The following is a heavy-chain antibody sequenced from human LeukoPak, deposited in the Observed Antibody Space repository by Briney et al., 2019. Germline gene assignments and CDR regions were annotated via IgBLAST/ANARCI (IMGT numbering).Heavy chain of an antibody. Sequence: SETLSLTCTVSGGSISSHYWSWIRQPPGKGLEWIAYLFDSVNTKDNPSLQSRLTLSADTSKNQFSLRLSSVTAADSAVYYCVRRVRYFGQNDYWGQGTLVTVSS. CDR3: VRRVRYFGQNDY. V-gene: IGHV4-59*08. J-gene: IGHJ4*02. CDR2: LFDSVNT. D-gene: IGHD3-9*01. CDR1: GGSISSHY.